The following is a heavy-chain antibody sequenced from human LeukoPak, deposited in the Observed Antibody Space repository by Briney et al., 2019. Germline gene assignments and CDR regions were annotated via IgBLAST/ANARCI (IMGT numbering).Heavy chain of an antibody. Sequence: SETLSLTCAVYGGSFSGYYWSWIRQPPGNGLEWIGEINHSGSTNYNPSLKSRVTISVDTSKNQFSLKLSSVTAADTAVYYCARAVRWLLLMDAFDIWGQGTMVTVSS. V-gene: IGHV4-34*01. CDR3: ARAVRWLLLMDAFDI. CDR2: INHSGST. D-gene: IGHD3-22*01. CDR1: GGSFSGYY. J-gene: IGHJ3*02.